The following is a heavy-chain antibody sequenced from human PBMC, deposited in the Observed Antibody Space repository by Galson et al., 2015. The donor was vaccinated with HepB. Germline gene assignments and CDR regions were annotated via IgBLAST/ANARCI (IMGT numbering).Heavy chain of an antibody. CDR2: MSIDGRRQ. V-gene: IGHV3-30*04. Sequence: SLRLSCAVSGFTVDAYAMHWVRQAPGKGLEWVAVMSIDGRRQVYIDSVKGRFSISRDSSKNTLYLEVNSLRGDDTAVYYCARDMIPASPAYFDYWGRRALVTAYS. CDR3: ARDMIPASPAYFDY. D-gene: IGHD3-22*01. J-gene: IGHJ4*02. CDR1: GFTVDAYA.